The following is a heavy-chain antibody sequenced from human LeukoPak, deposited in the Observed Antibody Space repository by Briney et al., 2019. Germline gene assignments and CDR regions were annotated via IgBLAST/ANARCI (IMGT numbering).Heavy chain of an antibody. CDR2: IWYDGSNK. V-gene: IGHV3-33*01. CDR1: GVSFSSHG. Sequence: PGGSLRLSCVASGVSFSSHGMHWVRQAPGKGLEWVAVIWYDGSNKYHADSVKGRFTISRDNTKNVLYLEMNSLRAEDTAVYYCAREGQVVPAFDYWGQGTLVTVSS. CDR3: AREGQVVPAFDY. D-gene: IGHD2-21*02. J-gene: IGHJ4*02.